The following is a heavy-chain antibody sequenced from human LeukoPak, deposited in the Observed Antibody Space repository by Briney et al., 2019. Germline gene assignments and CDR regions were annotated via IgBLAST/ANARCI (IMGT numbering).Heavy chain of an antibody. V-gene: IGHV3-33*06. CDR3: AKGKGQNWDPFDY. CDR2: IWFDGSDK. J-gene: IGHJ4*02. CDR1: GFTFSNYG. D-gene: IGHD7-27*01. Sequence: GGSLRLSCAASGFTFSNYGMHWVRQAPGKGLEWVAVIWFDGSDKYYADSVKGRFTISRDNSKNTLYLQMSSLRAEDTALYYCAKGKGQNWDPFDYWGQGTLATVSS.